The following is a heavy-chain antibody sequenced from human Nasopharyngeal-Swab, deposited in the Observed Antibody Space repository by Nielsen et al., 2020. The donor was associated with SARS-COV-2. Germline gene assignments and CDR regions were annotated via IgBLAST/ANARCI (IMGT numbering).Heavy chain of an antibody. CDR3: AKDSGVAMAVSWFDP. J-gene: IGHJ5*02. CDR2: ISGSGDAT. V-gene: IGHV3-23*01. Sequence: GESLKISCAASGFTFTSYAMSWVRQAPGKGLEWVSGISGSGDATYYADSVKGRFTVSRDNSKNTLYLQMNSLRAEDTAVYYCAKDSGVAMAVSWFDPWGQGALVTVSS. D-gene: IGHD2-21*01. CDR1: GFTFTSYA.